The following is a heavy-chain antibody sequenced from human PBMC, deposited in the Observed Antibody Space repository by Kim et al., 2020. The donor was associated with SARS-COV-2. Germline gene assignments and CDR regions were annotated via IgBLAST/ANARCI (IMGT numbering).Heavy chain of an antibody. CDR2: IKSKTDGWTT. Sequence: GGSLRLSCAASGFTFSNAWMSWVRQAPGKGLEWVGRIKSKTDGWTTDYAAPVKGRFTISRDDSKNTLYLQMNSLKTEDTAVYYCTTYKKAAADYWGQGTLVTVSS. J-gene: IGHJ4*02. CDR1: GFTFSNAW. CDR3: TTYKKAAADY. V-gene: IGHV3-15*01. D-gene: IGHD6-13*01.